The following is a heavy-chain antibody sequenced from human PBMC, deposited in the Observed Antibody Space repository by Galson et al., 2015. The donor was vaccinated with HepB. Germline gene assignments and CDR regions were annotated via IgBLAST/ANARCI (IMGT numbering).Heavy chain of an antibody. D-gene: IGHD1-14*01. J-gene: IGHJ3*02. Sequence: SLRLSCAASGFTFSSYSMNWVRQAPRKGLEWVSSISSSSSYIYYADSVKGRFTISRDNAKNSLYLQMNSLRAEDTAVYYCARNRAEEDAFDIWGQGTMVTVSS. CDR3: ARNRAEEDAFDI. CDR2: ISSSSSYI. CDR1: GFTFSSYS. V-gene: IGHV3-21*01.